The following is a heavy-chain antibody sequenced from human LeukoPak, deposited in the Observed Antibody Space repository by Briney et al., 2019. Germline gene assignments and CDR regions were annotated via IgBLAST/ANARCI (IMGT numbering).Heavy chain of an antibody. CDR2: ISNNGGYT. V-gene: IGHV3-23*01. D-gene: IGHD2-15*01. J-gene: IGHJ4*02. Sequence: GGSLRLSCAASGFTFSSSAMSWVRQAPGKGLEWVSVISNNGGYTYYADSVQGRFTISRDNSKSTLCLQMNSLRAEDTAVYYCAKQLGYCSDGSCYFPYWGQGTLVTVSS. CDR1: GFTFSSSA. CDR3: AKQLGYCSDGSCYFPY.